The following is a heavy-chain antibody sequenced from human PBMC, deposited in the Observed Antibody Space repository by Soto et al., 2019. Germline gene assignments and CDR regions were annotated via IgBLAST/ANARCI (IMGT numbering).Heavy chain of an antibody. V-gene: IGHV3-23*01. J-gene: IGHJ3*01. CDR1: GFTFNTYV. CDR2: ISYSADKT. D-gene: IGHD1-7*01. CDR3: ARRARTATTNWGAFDV. Sequence: VQLLESGGGLVQPGGSLRLSCAASGFTFNTYVMNWVRQAPGKGLEWVSTISYSADKTHYADSVKGRFTISRDNSRDTLLLQTNSLRADDAAVYYCARRARTATTNWGAFDVWGQGTMVTVSS.